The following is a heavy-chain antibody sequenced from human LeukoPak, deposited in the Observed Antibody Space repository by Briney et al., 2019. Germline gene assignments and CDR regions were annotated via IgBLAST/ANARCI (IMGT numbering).Heavy chain of an antibody. V-gene: IGHV4-59*01. J-gene: IGHJ5*02. CDR2: IYYSGTT. D-gene: IGHD6-19*01. CDR1: GASISSSY. CDR3: ARGQPQRYSSGWYVNWFDP. Sequence: SETLSLTCTVSGASISSSYWSGIRQPPGKGLEWIGYIYYSGTTKYNPSLKSRVTISVDTSKNQFSLKVNSVAAADTAVYYCARGQPQRYSSGWYVNWFDPWGQGTLVTVSS.